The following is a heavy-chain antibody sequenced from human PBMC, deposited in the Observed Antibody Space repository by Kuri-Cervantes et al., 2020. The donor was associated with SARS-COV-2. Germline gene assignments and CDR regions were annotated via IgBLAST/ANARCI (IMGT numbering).Heavy chain of an antibody. D-gene: IGHD3-10*01. J-gene: IGHJ3*01. CDR1: GFSFNNFA. CDR2: ISYEGSIK. Sequence: GGSLRLSCAASGFSFNNFAMNWVRQAPGKGLERVAVISYEGSIKKYADSVRGRFTVSRDHSRDTLFLQMDGLRPEDTAMYYCAKVSTLFWFGEGTQNAFDVWGQGTMVTVSS. CDR3: AKVSTLFWFGEGTQNAFDV. V-gene: IGHV3-30*04.